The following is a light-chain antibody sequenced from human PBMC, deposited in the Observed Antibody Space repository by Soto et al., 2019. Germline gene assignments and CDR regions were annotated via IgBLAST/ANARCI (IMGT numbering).Light chain of an antibody. Sequence: EIVLTQSPGTLSLSPGERATLSCRSSQSVSSSYLAWYQQKPGQAPRLLIYGASTRATGTPARFSGSGFGTEFTLTISSLQSEDFAVYYCQQYKNWPLFGQGTRLE. CDR1: QSVSSSY. J-gene: IGKJ5*01. V-gene: IGKV3-15*01. CDR3: QQYKNWPL. CDR2: GAS.